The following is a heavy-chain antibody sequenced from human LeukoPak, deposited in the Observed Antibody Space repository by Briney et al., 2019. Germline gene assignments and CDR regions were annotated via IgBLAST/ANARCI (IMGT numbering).Heavy chain of an antibody. CDR3: ASVDSGTAYLRYGY. J-gene: IGHJ4*02. CDR1: GYTFTGHY. CDR2: INPNTSVT. D-gene: IGHD3/OR15-3a*01. Sequence: GASVKVSCKASGYTFTGHYVHWLRQAPGQGLEWMGWINPNTSVTNYAQKFQGRVTLTRDTSISTAYMELRWLRSYDTAIYYCASVDSGTAYLRYGYWGQGTLVTVSS. V-gene: IGHV1-2*02.